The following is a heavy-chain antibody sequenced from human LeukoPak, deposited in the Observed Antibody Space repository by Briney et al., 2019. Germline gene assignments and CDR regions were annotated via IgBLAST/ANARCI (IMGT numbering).Heavy chain of an antibody. Sequence: RGSLRPSSAASGFTFSSYGTHWVRQAPGKGLEWVAVIWYDGSNKYYADSVKGRFTISRDNSKNTLYLQMNSLRAEDTAVYYCKKDYIVVVPAAMIFDYYYMDVWGKGTTVTVSS. CDR1: GFTFSSYG. V-gene: IGHV3-33*06. CDR3: KKDYIVVVPAAMIFDYYYMDV. CDR2: IWYDGSNK. J-gene: IGHJ6*03. D-gene: IGHD2-2*01.